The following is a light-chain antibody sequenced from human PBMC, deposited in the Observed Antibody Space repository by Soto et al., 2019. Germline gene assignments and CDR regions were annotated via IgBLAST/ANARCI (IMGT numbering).Light chain of an antibody. Sequence: QSALTQPRSVSGSPGQSVSISCTATSXYVGGYNSISWYQQHPGKAPRLMIYDVNVRPSGVPHRFSGSRSGNTASLTISGLQAEDEAEYYCCSYAGTDTHYVFGTGTKV. CDR2: DVN. J-gene: IGLJ1*01. CDR3: CSYAGTDTHYV. V-gene: IGLV2-11*01. CDR1: SXYVGGYNS.